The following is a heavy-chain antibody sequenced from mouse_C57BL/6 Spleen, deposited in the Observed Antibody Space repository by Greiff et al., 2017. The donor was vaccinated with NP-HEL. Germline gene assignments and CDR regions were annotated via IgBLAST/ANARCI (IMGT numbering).Heavy chain of an antibody. CDR1: GYSFTGYF. V-gene: IGHV1-37*01. D-gene: IGHD1-1*01. CDR2: INPYNGDT. J-gene: IGHJ4*01. Sequence: VQLKESGPELVKPGASVKISCKASGYSFTGYFMNWVKQSHGKSLEWIGRINPYNGDTFYNQKFKGKATLTVDKSSSTAYMELLSLTSEDFAVYYCARDGDFYYYGSSAMDYWGQGTSVTVSS. CDR3: ARDGDFYYYGSSAMDY.